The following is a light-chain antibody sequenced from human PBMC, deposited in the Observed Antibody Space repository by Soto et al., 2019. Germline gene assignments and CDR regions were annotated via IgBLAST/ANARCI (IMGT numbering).Light chain of an antibody. V-gene: IGKV3-15*01. CDR2: GAS. CDR3: QQYNNLPPDT. CDR1: QSVNNN. Sequence: EIILTQSPASLSVSPGERATLSCRASQSVNNNLAWYQQKPGQAPRLLIYGASTRATGIPGRFRGSGSGTECTLTITSLQSEDFAVYFCQQYNNLPPDTFGQGTKLEI. J-gene: IGKJ2*01.